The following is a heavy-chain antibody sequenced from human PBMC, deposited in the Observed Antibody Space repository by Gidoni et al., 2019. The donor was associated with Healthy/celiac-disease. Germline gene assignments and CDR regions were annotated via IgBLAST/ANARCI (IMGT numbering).Heavy chain of an antibody. J-gene: IGHJ6*02. CDR1: GGSISSGGYY. CDR2: IYYSGST. V-gene: IGHV4-31*03. Sequence: QVQLQESGPGLVKPSQTLSLTCTVSGGSISSGGYYWSWIRQHPGKGLEWIGYIYYSGSTYYNPSLKSRVTISVDTSKNQFSLKLSSVTAADTAVYYCARSGSYYGSGEYYYYYGMDVWGQGTTVTVSS. CDR3: ARSGSYYGSGEYYYYYGMDV. D-gene: IGHD3-10*01.